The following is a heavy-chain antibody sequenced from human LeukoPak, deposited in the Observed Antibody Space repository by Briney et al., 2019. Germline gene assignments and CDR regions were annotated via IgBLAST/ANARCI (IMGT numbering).Heavy chain of an antibody. J-gene: IGHJ3*02. D-gene: IGHD6-13*01. CDR2: ISGSGGST. V-gene: IGHV3-23*01. CDR1: GFTFSSYA. Sequence: PGGSLRLSCAASGFTFSSYAMSWVRQPPGKGLEWVSAISGSGGSTYYADSVKGRFTISRDNSKNTLYLQMNSLRAEDTAVYYCAKVPGIAAAGRDAFDIWGQGTMVTVSS. CDR3: AKVPGIAAAGRDAFDI.